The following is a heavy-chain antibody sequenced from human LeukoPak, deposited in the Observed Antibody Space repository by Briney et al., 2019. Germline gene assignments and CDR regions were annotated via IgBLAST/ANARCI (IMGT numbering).Heavy chain of an antibody. CDR3: ARERSEMEWLFSYYYYGMDV. D-gene: IGHD3-3*01. Sequence: GASVKVSCKASGYTFTSYDINWVRQATGQRLEWMGWMNPNSGNTGYAQKFQGRVTMTRNTSISTAYMELSSLRSEDTAVYYCARERSEMEWLFSYYYYGMDVWGQGTTVTVSS. CDR2: MNPNSGNT. J-gene: IGHJ6*02. V-gene: IGHV1-8*01. CDR1: GYTFTSYD.